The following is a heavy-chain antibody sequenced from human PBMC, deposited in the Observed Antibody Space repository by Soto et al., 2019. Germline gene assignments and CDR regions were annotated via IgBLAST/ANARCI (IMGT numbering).Heavy chain of an antibody. CDR3: GAKIDDYAAFNH. J-gene: IGHJ4*02. D-gene: IGHD4-17*01. Sequence: GASVKVSCKTSGFTFSKSSVQWMRQARGQRLEWIGWVVVGSDNTRYAQNFQDRVTITRDMSTSTSYMELSSLTSEDPAVFFCGAKIDDYAAFNHGGRETPVTVS. CDR1: GFTFSKSS. V-gene: IGHV1-58*01. CDR2: VVVGSDNT.